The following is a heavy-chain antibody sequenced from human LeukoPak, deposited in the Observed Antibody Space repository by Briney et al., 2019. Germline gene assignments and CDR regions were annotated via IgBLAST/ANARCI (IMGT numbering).Heavy chain of an antibody. J-gene: IGHJ6*03. V-gene: IGHV1-2*02. CDR3: ARGWSGSYYSHYYYYMDV. D-gene: IGHD1-26*01. Sequence: ASVKVSCKASGYTFTGYYMHWVRQAPGQGLEWMGWIIPNSGGTNYAQKFQGRVTMTRDTSISTAYMELSRLRSDDTAVYYCARGWSGSYYSHYYYYMDVWGKGTTVTVSS. CDR2: IIPNSGGT. CDR1: GYTFTGYY.